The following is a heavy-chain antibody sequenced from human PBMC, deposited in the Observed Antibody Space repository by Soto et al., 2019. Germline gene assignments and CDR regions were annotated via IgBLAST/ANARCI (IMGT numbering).Heavy chain of an antibody. CDR2: MNPNSGNS. V-gene: IGHV1-8*01. J-gene: IGHJ6*02. CDR3: ARSSSSADYYYNDLDV. CDR1: GYIFTSSD. Sequence: ASVKVSCKTSGYIFTSSDINWVRQATGRGLEYMGRMNPNSGNSAYAQQFQGRVTMTRNTSISTAYMRLSGLRSEDTDIYYCARSSSSADYYYNDLDVWGQGTTVTVSS. D-gene: IGHD6-6*01.